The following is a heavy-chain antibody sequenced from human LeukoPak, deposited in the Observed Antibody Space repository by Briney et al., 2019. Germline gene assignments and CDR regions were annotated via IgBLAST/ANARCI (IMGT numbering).Heavy chain of an antibody. V-gene: IGHV3-23*01. CDR1: GFTLSSYA. CDR3: AKDRNYYDSSGAFDI. J-gene: IGHJ3*02. D-gene: IGHD3-22*01. CDR2: ISGSGGSA. Sequence: GGSLRLSCAASGFTLSSYAMSWVRQAPGKGLEWVSAISGSGGSAYYADSVKGRLTISRDNSKNTLYLQMNSLRAEDTAVYYCAKDRNYYDSSGAFDIWGQGTMVTVSS.